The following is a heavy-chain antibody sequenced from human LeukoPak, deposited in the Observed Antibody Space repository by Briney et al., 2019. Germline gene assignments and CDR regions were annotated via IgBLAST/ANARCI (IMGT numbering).Heavy chain of an antibody. D-gene: IGHD1-1*01. V-gene: IGHV3-23*01. Sequence: PGGSLRLSCAASGFTFTSYSMNWVRQAPGKGLEWVSTISGGGGSTYYADSVKGRFTISRDNSKNTLYLQMNSLRAEDTAVYYCARESSENNWNDFYAPCGMDVWGQGTTVTVSS. CDR1: GFTFTSYS. J-gene: IGHJ6*02. CDR3: ARESSENNWNDFYAPCGMDV. CDR2: ISGGGGST.